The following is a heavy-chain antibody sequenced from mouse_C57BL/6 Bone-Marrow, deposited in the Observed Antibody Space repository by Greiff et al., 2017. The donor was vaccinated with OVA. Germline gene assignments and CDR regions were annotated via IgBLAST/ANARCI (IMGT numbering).Heavy chain of an antibody. Sequence: VQLQQSGGDLVKPGGSLKLSCAASGFTFSSYGMSWVRQTPDKRLEWVATISSGGSYTYYPDSVKGRFTISRDNAKNTLYLQMSSLKSEDTAMYYCARRDGNYVAYWGQGTLVTVSA. CDR3: ARRDGNYVAY. J-gene: IGHJ3*01. D-gene: IGHD2-1*01. V-gene: IGHV5-6*01. CDR1: GFTFSSYG. CDR2: ISSGGSYT.